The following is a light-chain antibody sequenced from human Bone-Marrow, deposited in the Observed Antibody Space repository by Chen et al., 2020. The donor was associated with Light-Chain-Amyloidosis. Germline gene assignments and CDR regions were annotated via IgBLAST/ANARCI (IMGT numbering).Light chain of an antibody. J-gene: IGKJ4*01. Sequence: EIVLTQSPGTLSLSPRERATLSCRASQSVSSSYLAWYQQKPGQAPRLLIYGASSRATGIPDRFRGSGSGTDFTLTISRLEPEDFAVYYCQQYGSSPLTFGGGIKVEIK. CDR3: QQYGSSPLT. CDR2: GAS. V-gene: IGKV3-20*01. CDR1: QSVSSSY.